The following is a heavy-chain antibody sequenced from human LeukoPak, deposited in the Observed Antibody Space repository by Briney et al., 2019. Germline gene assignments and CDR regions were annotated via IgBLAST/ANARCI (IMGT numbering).Heavy chain of an antibody. CDR1: GFTFSSYA. D-gene: IGHD2-15*01. V-gene: IGHV3-30-3*01. CDR2: ISYDGSNK. CDR3: ARDQVAAGYVDWFDP. Sequence: GGSLRLSCVASGFTFSSYAMHWVRQAPGKGLEWVAVISYDGSNKYYADSVKGRFTISRDNSKNTLYLQMNSLRAEDTAVYYCARDQVAAGYVDWFDPWGQGTLVTVSS. J-gene: IGHJ5*02.